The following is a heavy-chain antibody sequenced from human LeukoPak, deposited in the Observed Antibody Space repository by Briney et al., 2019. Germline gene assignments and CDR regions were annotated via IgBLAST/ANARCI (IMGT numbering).Heavy chain of an antibody. J-gene: IGHJ4*02. D-gene: IGHD3-10*01. CDR2: ISWNSGSI. CDR1: GFTFDDYA. CDR3: AKDTGLVAGGFDY. V-gene: IGHV3-9*03. Sequence: PGRSLRLSCAASGFTFDDYAMHWVRQAPGKGLEWVSGISWNSGSIGYADSVKGRFTISRDNAKNSLYLQMNSLRAEDMALYYCAKDTGLVAGGFDYWGQGTLVTVSS.